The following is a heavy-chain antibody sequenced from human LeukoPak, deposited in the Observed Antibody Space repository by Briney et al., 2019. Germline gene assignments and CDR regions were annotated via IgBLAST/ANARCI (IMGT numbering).Heavy chain of an antibody. CDR2: IYYSGST. CDR3: ATSVKYYDSSGYSTIGPNANAFDI. Sequence: SETLSLTCTVSGGSISSYYWSWIRQPPGKGLEWIGYIYYSGSTNYNPSLKSRVTISVDTSKNQFSLKLSSVTAADTAVYYCATSVKYYDSSGYSTIGPNANAFDIWGQGTMVTVSP. V-gene: IGHV4-59*01. J-gene: IGHJ3*02. CDR1: GGSISSYY. D-gene: IGHD3-22*01.